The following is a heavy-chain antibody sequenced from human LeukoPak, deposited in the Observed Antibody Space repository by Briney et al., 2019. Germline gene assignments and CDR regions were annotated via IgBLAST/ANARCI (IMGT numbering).Heavy chain of an antibody. CDR1: GYTFTGYY. CDR2: INPNSGGT. V-gene: IGHV1-2*06. Sequence: GASVKVSCKASGYTFTGYYMHWMRRAPGQGLEWMGRINPNSGGTNYAQKFQGRVTMTRDTSISTAYMELSRLRSDDTAVYYCARQGDYDRKFDYWGQGTLVTVSS. D-gene: IGHD4-17*01. J-gene: IGHJ4*02. CDR3: ARQGDYDRKFDY.